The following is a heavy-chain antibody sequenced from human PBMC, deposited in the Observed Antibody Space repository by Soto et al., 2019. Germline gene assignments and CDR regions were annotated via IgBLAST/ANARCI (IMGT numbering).Heavy chain of an antibody. V-gene: IGHV3-74*01. CDR1: GFTFSSYW. CDR3: ARDIPARTYYDILPDAFDI. D-gene: IGHD3-9*01. CDR2: INSDGSST. J-gene: IGHJ3*02. Sequence: EVQLVESGGGLVQPGGSLRLSCAASGFTFSSYWMHWVRQAPGKGLVWVSRINSDGSSTSYADSVKGRFTISRDNAKNTLYLQMNSLRAEETAVYYCARDIPARTYYDILPDAFDIWGQGTMVTVSS.